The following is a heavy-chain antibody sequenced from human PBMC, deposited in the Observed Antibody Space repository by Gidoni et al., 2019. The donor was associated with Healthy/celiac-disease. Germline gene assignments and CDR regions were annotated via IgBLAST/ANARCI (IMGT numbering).Heavy chain of an antibody. CDR2: INHSGST. J-gene: IGHJ4*02. Sequence: QVQLQQWGAGLLKPSETLSLTCAVYGGSFSGYYWSWIRQPPGQGLEWIGEINHSGSTNYNPSLKSRVTISVDTSKNQFSLKLSSVTAADTAVYYCASVSFYDSSGSPRLDYWGQGTLVTVSS. D-gene: IGHD3-22*01. CDR1: GGSFSGYY. CDR3: ASVSFYDSSGSPRLDY. V-gene: IGHV4-34*01.